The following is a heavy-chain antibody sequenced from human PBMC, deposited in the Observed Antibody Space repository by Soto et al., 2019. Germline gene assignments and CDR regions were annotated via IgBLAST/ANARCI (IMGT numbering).Heavy chain of an antibody. CDR1: EFTFSYYA. V-gene: IGHV3-23*01. CDR3: ARDPDAYLSLWGYDF. D-gene: IGHD3-16*01. Sequence: DVQLLESGGGLVQPGGSLRLSCSASEFTFSYYAMNWVRQAPGKGLEWVSHISATGATTHYADSVKGRFTISRDNSKNTLFLQMNSLRAEDPALFYCARDPDAYLSLWGYDFWGQGTPVTASS. J-gene: IGHJ4*02. CDR2: ISATGATT.